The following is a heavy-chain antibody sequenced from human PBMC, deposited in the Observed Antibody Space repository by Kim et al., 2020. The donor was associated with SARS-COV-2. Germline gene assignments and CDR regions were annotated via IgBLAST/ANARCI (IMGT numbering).Heavy chain of an antibody. CDR3: ARRGNESRGYLSANDY. V-gene: IGHV3-48*02. D-gene: IGHD3-22*01. CDR1: GFNFRSYN. CDR2: ISSRSSTI. J-gene: IGHJ4*01. Sequence: GGSLRLSCAAYGFNFRSYNMNWVSRAPGKGLEWVSYISSRSSTIYYADSVKGRFTISRDNAKNSLYLQMNSLRDEDTAVYYCARRGNESRGYLSANDYWG.